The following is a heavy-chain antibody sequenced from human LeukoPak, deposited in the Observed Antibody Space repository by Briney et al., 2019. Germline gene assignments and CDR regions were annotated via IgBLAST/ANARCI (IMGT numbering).Heavy chain of an antibody. D-gene: IGHD2-2*02. CDR2: ISSSGSTI. V-gene: IGHV3-48*03. CDR1: GFTFSSYE. Sequence: RGSLRLSCAASGFTFSSYEMNWVRQAPGKGLEWVSYISSSGSTIYYADSVKGRFTISRGNAKNSLYLQMNSLRAEDTAVYYCARRQPLLYEVAFDYWGQGTLVTVSS. CDR3: ARRQPLLYEVAFDY. J-gene: IGHJ4*02.